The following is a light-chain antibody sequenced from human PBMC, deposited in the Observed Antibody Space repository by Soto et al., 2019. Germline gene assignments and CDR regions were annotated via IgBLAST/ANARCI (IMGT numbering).Light chain of an antibody. V-gene: IGLV2-14*01. CDR1: SSDVGGYNY. Sequence: QSALTQPASVSGSPGQSITISCTGTSSDVGGYNYVSWYQQHPGKAPKLMIYDVSNRPSGVSNRFSGSKSGNTASLTISGLQAEDEADYYCSSYTRSSTSVVFGGGTKVTVL. CDR3: SSYTRSSTSVV. J-gene: IGLJ2*01. CDR2: DVS.